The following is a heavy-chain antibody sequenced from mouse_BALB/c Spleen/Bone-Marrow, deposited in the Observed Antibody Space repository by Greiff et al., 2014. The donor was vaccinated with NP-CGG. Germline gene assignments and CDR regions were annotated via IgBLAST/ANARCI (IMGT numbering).Heavy chain of an antibody. J-gene: IGHJ3*01. Sequence: DVHLVESGGGLVQPGGSRKLSCAASGFTFSSFGMHWVRQAPEKGLEWVAYISSGSSTIYYAEKVKGRCTISRDNPKNTLFLQITSLRSEDTAMYYCARGYGSSYGFAYWSQGTLVTVSA. V-gene: IGHV5-17*02. D-gene: IGHD1-1*01. CDR2: ISSGSSTI. CDR1: GFTFSSFG. CDR3: ARGYGSSYGFAY.